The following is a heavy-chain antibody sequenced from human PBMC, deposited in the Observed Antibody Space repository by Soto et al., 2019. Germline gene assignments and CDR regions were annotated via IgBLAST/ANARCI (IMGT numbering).Heavy chain of an antibody. CDR3: ARDDKSNWFDP. Sequence: QVQLQESGPGLVKPSQTLSLTCTVSGGSISSGGYYWSWIRQHPGKGLEWIGYIYDSGSTYYNPSLKSRVTISVDTSKNQFSLKLSSVPAADTAVYYCARDDKSNWFDPWGQGTLVTVSS. CDR2: IYDSGST. V-gene: IGHV4-31*03. CDR1: GGSISSGGYY. D-gene: IGHD3-22*01. J-gene: IGHJ5*02.